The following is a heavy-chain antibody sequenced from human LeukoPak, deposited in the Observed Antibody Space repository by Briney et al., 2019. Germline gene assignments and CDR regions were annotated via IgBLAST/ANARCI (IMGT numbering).Heavy chain of an antibody. CDR3: ARDAPQVPAAGVLAS. CDR2: MYSRGDT. D-gene: IGHD6-13*01. CDR1: GFTVSDNY. Sequence: GGSLRLSCAASGFTVSDNYMSWVRQAPGKGLQWVSVMYSRGDTYYANSVKGRFTFSRDISKNTLYLQMNGLRTEDTAMYYCARDAPQVPAAGVLASWGQGTLVTVSS. V-gene: IGHV3-53*01. J-gene: IGHJ5*02.